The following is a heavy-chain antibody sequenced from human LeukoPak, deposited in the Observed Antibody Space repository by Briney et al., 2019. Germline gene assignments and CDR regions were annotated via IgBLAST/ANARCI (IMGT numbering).Heavy chain of an antibody. CDR2: INWSGGST. D-gene: IGHD2-2*01. V-gene: IGHV3-20*04. J-gene: IGHJ4*02. Sequence: GGSLRLSCTASGFAFEEHGMSWVRQVPGKGLEWVSGINWSGGSTGYADPLRGRFTISRDNAKNSLYLQMDSLRAEDTALYYCARAPITSPFYFDYWGQGTLVTVSS. CDR3: ARAPITSPFYFDY. CDR1: GFAFEEHG.